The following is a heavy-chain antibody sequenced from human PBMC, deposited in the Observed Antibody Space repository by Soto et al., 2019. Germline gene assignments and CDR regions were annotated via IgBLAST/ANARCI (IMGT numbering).Heavy chain of an antibody. CDR2: IYYSGST. D-gene: IGHD3-10*01. CDR1: GGSISSYY. CDR3: ARDRWGEDGSGSYSLDY. Sequence: QVQLQESGPGLVKPSETLSLTCTVSGGSISSYYWSWIRQPPGKGLEWIGYIYYSGSTNYNPSLKGRVTIPVDTCKNQYSLKLSSVAAADTAVYYCARDRWGEDGSGSYSLDYWGQGTLVTVSS. J-gene: IGHJ4*02. V-gene: IGHV4-59*01.